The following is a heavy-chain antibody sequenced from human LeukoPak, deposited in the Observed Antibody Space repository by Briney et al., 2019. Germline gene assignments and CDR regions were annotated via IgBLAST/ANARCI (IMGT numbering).Heavy chain of an antibody. Sequence: PSQTLSLTCTVSGGSISSGSYYWSWIRQPAGKGLEWIGRIYTSGSTNYNPSLKSRVTISVDTSKNQFSLKLSSVTAADTAFYYCARHDSGYDIRDHAFDIWGQGTLVTVSS. CDR3: ARHDSGYDIRDHAFDI. CDR1: GGSISSGSYY. J-gene: IGHJ3*02. D-gene: IGHD5-12*01. CDR2: IYTSGST. V-gene: IGHV4-61*02.